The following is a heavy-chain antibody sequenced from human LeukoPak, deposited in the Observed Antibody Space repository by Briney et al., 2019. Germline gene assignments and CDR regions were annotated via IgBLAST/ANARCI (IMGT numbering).Heavy chain of an antibody. D-gene: IGHD6-19*01. CDR3: ARGIAVAGSDY. CDR2: IYYSGST. J-gene: IGHJ4*02. V-gene: IGHV4-39*07. CDR1: GGSISSSSHY. Sequence: PSETLSLTCTVSGGSISSSSHYWGWIRQPPGKGLEWIGSIYYSGSTYYNPSLKSRITISVDTSKNQFSLKLSSVTAADTAVYYCARGIAVAGSDYWGQGTLVTVSS.